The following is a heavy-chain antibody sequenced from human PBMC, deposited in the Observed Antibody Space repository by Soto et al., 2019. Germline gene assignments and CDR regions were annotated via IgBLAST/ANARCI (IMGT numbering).Heavy chain of an antibody. Sequence: QVQLVQSGAEVKKPGASVTVSGRSSGDTFNDYYIHWVRQAPGQGLEWMGWINPNGGVTKYAQKFQGCVTMTRDTSIRTVYMQLSRLRSDDTAVYYCARESGGATATLDYYYFYMDVWGTGTTVTVSS. V-gene: IGHV1-2*04. D-gene: IGHD5-12*01. CDR1: GDTFNDYY. CDR2: INPNGGVT. J-gene: IGHJ6*03. CDR3: ARESGGATATLDYYYFYMDV.